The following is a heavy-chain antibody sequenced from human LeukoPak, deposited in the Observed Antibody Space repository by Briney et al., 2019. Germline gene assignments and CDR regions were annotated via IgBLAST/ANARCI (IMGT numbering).Heavy chain of an antibody. J-gene: IGHJ6*02. CDR2: ISSSSSTI. Sequence: GGSLRLSCAASGFTFSSYSMNWVRQAPGKGLEWVSYISSSSSTIYYADSVKGRFTISRDNAKNSLYLQMNSLRAEDTAVYYCARDGSYSPYYYYYGMDVWGQGTTVTVPS. CDR3: ARDGSYSPYYYYYGMDV. D-gene: IGHD1-26*01. V-gene: IGHV3-48*04. CDR1: GFTFSSYS.